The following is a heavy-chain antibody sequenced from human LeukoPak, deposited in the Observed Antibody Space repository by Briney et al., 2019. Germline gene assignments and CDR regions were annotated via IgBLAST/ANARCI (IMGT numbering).Heavy chain of an antibody. D-gene: IGHD2-15*01. J-gene: IGHJ4*02. CDR1: GYTLTYNN. CDR3: ARDCSGSSCYWIH. Sequence: ASVKVSCKASGYTLTYNNISWVRQAPGQGLEWMGWINTKNGDTNYAQKVQGRITMTTDTSTSTAYMEMRSLRSDDTAVYYCARDCSGSSCYWIHWGQGTLVTVSS. CDR2: INTKNGDT. V-gene: IGHV1-18*01.